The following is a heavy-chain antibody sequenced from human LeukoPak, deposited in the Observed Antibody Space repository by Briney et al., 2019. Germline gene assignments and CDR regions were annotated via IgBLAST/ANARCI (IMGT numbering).Heavy chain of an antibody. V-gene: IGHV4-4*07. CDR3: ARDPLAVAAYFDY. CDR1: GDSMSTHY. CDR2: IYPTGSI. D-gene: IGHD6-19*01. Sequence: SETLSLTCTVSGDSMSTHYWTWVRQPAGKGLEWVGRIYPTGSINYNPSLKSRVTMSVDTSKNQFSLRLTSVTAADTAIYYCARDPLAVAAYFDYWGQGILVTVSS. J-gene: IGHJ4*02.